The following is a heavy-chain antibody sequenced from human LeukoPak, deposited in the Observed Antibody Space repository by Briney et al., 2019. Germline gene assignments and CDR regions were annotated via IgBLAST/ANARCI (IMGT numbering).Heavy chain of an antibody. D-gene: IGHD3-22*01. V-gene: IGHV3-48*03. Sequence: GGSLRLSCAASGFTFSSYEMNWVRQAPGKGLEWVSYISSSGSTIYYADSVKGRFTTSRDNAKNSLYLQMNSLRAEDTAVYYCARVFSYYYDSSDPSMVWGQGTMVTVSS. CDR2: ISSSGSTI. CDR3: ARVFSYYYDSSDPSMV. J-gene: IGHJ3*01. CDR1: GFTFSSYE.